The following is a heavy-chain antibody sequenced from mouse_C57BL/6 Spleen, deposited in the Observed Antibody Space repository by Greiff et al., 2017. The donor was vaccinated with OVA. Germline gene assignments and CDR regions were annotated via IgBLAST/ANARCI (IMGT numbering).Heavy chain of an antibody. V-gene: IGHV1-15*01. D-gene: IGHD1-1*01. CDR2: IDPETGGT. J-gene: IGHJ2*01. CDR1: GYTFTDYE. Sequence: VQLQQSGAELVRPGASVTLSCKASGYTFTDYEMHWVKQTPVHGLEWIGAIDPETGGTAYNQKFKGKAILTADKSSSTAYMELRSLTSEDSAVYYCTRSNYGSSWDYWGQGTTLTVSS. CDR3: TRSNYGSSWDY.